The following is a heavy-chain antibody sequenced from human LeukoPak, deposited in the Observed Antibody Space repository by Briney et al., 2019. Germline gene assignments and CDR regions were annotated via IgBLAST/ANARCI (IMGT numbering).Heavy chain of an antibody. CDR1: GYTFTSYD. CDR3: ARDRRGKTAGILNWFDP. CDR2: MNPNSGNT. V-gene: IGHV1-8*01. J-gene: IGHJ5*02. D-gene: IGHD6-13*01. Sequence: GASVKVSCKASGYTFTSYDINWVRQATGQGLEWMGWMNPNSGNTGYAQKFQGRATMTRSTSISTAYMELSSLRSEDTAVYYCARDRRGKTAGILNWFDPWGQGTLVTVSS.